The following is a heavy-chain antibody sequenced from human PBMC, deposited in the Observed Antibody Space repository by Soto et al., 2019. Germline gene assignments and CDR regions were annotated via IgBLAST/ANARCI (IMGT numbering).Heavy chain of an antibody. J-gene: IGHJ5*02. CDR3: ARGRPVQAATPHNWFDP. CDR2: INPNSGGT. Sequence: ASVKVSCKASGYTFTGYYMHWVRQAPGQGLEWMGWINPNSGGTNYAQKFQGWVTMTRDTSISTAYMELSRLRSDDTAVYYCARGRPVQAATPHNWFDPWGEGTLVTVSS. D-gene: IGHD2-2*01. CDR1: GYTFTGYY. V-gene: IGHV1-2*04.